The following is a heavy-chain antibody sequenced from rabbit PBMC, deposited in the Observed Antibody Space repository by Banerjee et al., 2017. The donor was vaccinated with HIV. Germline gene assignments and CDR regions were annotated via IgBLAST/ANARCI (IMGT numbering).Heavy chain of an antibody. D-gene: IGHD6-1*01. J-gene: IGHJ6*01. Sequence: QEQLVESGGGLVQPEGSLTLTCTASGFSFSSSYWIYWVRQAPGKGLEWIACIYAGSSGSTYYASWAKGRFTISKTSSTTVTLQMTSLTAADTATYFCARTRRYDATYGMDLWGPGTLVTVS. CDR3: ARTRRYDATYGMDL. CDR2: IYAGSSGST. CDR1: GFSFSSSYW. V-gene: IGHV1S45*01.